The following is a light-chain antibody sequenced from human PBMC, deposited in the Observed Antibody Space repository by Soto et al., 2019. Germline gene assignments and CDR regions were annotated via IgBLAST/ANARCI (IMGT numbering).Light chain of an antibody. CDR3: QSYDSSLSGYV. V-gene: IGLV1-40*01. J-gene: IGLJ1*01. CDR1: SSNIGANYD. Sequence: SALAQPPSVSGAPGQRVTISCTGSSSNIGANYDVHWYQQLPGTAPKLLIYANIYRPSGVPDRFSGSKSGTSASLAITGLQAEDEADYYCQSYDSSLSGYVFGTGTKVTVL. CDR2: ANI.